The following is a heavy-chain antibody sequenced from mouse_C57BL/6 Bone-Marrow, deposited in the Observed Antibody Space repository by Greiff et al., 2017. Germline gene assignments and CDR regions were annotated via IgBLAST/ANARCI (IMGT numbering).Heavy chain of an antibody. V-gene: IGHV5-12*01. CDR2: ISNGGGST. Sequence: EVQRVESGGGLVQPGGSLKLSCAASGFTFSDYYMYWVRQTPEKRLEWVAYISNGGGSTYYPDTVKGRFTISRDNAKNTLYLQMSRLKSEDTAMYYCARHDGHYFDYSDQGTTPTVSS. CDR3: ARHDGHYFDY. J-gene: IGHJ2*01. CDR1: GFTFSDYY. D-gene: IGHD1-2*01.